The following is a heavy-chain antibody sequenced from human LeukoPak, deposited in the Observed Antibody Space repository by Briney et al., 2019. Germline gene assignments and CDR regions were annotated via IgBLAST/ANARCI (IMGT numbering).Heavy chain of an antibody. D-gene: IGHD3-16*02. Sequence: PGGSLRLSCAASGFTFSSYSMNWVRQAPGKGLEWISSISSSSSYIYYADSVKGRFTITRDNAKNSLYLQMNSLRAEDTAVYYCARDITSYDYVWGSYRPPQFFDYWGQGTLVTVSS. J-gene: IGHJ4*02. CDR1: GFTFSSYS. CDR3: ARDITSYDYVWGSYRPPQFFDY. V-gene: IGHV3-21*01. CDR2: ISSSSSYI.